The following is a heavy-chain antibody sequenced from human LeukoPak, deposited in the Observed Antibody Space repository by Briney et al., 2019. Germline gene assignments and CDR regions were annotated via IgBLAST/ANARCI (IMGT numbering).Heavy chain of an antibody. CDR2: IWYDGSNK. D-gene: IGHD2-15*01. V-gene: IGHV3-30*02. CDR1: GFTFSSYG. Sequence: GGSLRLSCAASGFTFSSYGMHWVRQAPGKGLEWVAVIWYDGSNKYYADSVKGRFTISRDNSKNTLYLQMNSLRAEDTAVYYCAKGVSGYCSGGSCYFDWFDPWGQGTLVTVSS. J-gene: IGHJ5*02. CDR3: AKGVSGYCSGGSCYFDWFDP.